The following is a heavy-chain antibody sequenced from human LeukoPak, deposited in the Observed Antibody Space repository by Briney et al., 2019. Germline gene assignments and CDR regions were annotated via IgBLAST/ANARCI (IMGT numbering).Heavy chain of an antibody. Sequence: SVKVSCKASAGTLGSYAISWVRQAPVKGVEWRGRIIPIIDLANYAQKFQGRVTITADESTSTAYMELSSLRCEDTAIYCNGGSCYSYWGQGTVVNISS. V-gene: IGHV1-69*04. CDR1: AGTLGSYA. D-gene: IGHD2-15*01. J-gene: IGHJ4*02. CDR3: GGSCYSY. CDR2: IIPIIDLA.